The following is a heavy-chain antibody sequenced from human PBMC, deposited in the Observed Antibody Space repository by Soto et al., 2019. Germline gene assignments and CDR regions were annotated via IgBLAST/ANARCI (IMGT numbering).Heavy chain of an antibody. CDR1: GLSFSSYT. CDR3: AKDGGVRGVIDAFDI. CDR2: VGISGDPT. Sequence: EVELLESGGGLVEPGGSLRLSCAASGLSFSSYTMGWVRQAPGKGLEWVSVVGISGDPTYYTDSVKGRFTISRDNSKNTLHLQMNSLRAEDTAVYYCAKDGGVRGVIDAFDIWGQGTMVTVSS. D-gene: IGHD3-10*01. J-gene: IGHJ3*02. V-gene: IGHV3-23*01.